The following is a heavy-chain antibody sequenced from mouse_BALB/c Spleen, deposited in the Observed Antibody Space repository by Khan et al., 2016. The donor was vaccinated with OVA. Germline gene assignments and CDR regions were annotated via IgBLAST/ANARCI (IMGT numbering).Heavy chain of an antibody. Sequence: QVRLQQSGTELVRPGASVKLSCKASGYTFTSYTIHWVKQRPGQGLEWIGYIHPNSGYTTYNQKFKSKATLTADTSSSTAYMQLSSLTSADSAVYYCSSDRHYYGSRGAMDYWGQGTSVTVSS. J-gene: IGHJ4*01. V-gene: IGHV1-4*01. CDR2: IHPNSGYT. D-gene: IGHD1-1*01. CDR1: GYTFTSYT. CDR3: SSDRHYYGSRGAMDY.